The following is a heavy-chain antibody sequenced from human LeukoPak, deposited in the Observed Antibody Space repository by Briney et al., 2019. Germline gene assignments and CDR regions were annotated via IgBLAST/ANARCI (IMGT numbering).Heavy chain of an antibody. V-gene: IGHV3-9*03. CDR2: ISWNSGSI. Sequence: PGRSLRLSCAASGFTFDDYAMHWVRQAPGKGLEWVSGISWNSGSIDYADSVKGRFTISRDNAKNSLYLQMNSLRAEDMALYYCAKDAGEGGYDYGFDYWGQGTLVTVSS. CDR1: GFTFDDYA. D-gene: IGHD5-12*01. CDR3: AKDAGEGGYDYGFDY. J-gene: IGHJ4*02.